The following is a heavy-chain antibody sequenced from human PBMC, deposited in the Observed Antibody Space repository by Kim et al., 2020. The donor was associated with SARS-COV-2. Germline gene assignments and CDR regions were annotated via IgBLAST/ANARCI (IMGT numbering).Heavy chain of an antibody. J-gene: IGHJ6*03. V-gene: IGHV4-59*01. Sequence: SETLSLTCTVSGGSISSYYWSWIRQPPGKGLEWIGYIYYSGSTNYNPSLNSRVTIPVDTSKNQFSLKLSSLTAADTAVYYCARGMAAAGTGYYYMDVWGKGTTVTVSS. CDR2: IYYSGST. CDR3: ARGMAAAGTGYYYMDV. CDR1: GGSISSYY. D-gene: IGHD6-13*01.